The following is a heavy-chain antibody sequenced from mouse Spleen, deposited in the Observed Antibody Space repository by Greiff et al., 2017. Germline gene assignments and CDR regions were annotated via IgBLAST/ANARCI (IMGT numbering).Heavy chain of an antibody. V-gene: IGHV5-6*01. J-gene: IGHJ4*01. CDR1: GFTFSSYG. Sequence: EVMLVESGGDLVKPGGSLKLSCAASGFTFSSYGMSWVRQTPDKRLEWVATISSGGSYTYYPDSVKGRFTISRDNAKNTLYLQMSSLKSEDTAMYYCARHRGGTHCYAMDYWGQGTSVTVSS. D-gene: IGHD2-14*01. CDR2: ISSGGSYT. CDR3: ARHRGGTHCYAMDY.